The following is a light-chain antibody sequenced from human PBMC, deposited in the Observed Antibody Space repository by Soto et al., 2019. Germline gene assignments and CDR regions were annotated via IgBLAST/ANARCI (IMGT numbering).Light chain of an antibody. Sequence: EIVLTQSPATLSLSPGERATSSCRASQSVSTYLAWYQQKPGQAPRLLIYDASSRATGIPARFSGSGSGTEFTLTISSLEPEDFAVYYCQQRSNWPVAFGQGTRVEIK. CDR1: QSVSTY. CDR3: QQRSNWPVA. CDR2: DAS. V-gene: IGKV3-11*01. J-gene: IGKJ1*01.